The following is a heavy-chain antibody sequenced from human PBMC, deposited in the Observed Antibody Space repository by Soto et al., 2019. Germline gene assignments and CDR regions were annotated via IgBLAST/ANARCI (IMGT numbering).Heavy chain of an antibody. CDR1: GFIVSDNY. CDR2: ISCCGGST. Sequence: EVQLVESGGGLIQPGGSLRLSCAASGFIVSDNYINWVRQAPGKGLEWVSGISCCGGSTSYADSVKGRFSIARDDSKNTLSLQMNSLRVEDTAQYYCAKADGEQWLVPHLDNWGQGTLVTVS. D-gene: IGHD6-19*01. V-gene: IGHV3-53*01. J-gene: IGHJ4*02. CDR3: AKADGEQWLVPHLDN.